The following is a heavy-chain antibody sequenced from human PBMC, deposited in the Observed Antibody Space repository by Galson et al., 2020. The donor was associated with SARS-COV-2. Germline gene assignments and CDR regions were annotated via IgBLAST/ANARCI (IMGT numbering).Heavy chain of an antibody. CDR1: GFTFSSYA. D-gene: IGHD3-22*01. V-gene: IGHV3-23*01. CDR3: AKDMLQLRYRYNDYVSSGYYRVYFDC. J-gene: IGHJ4*02. Sequence: GGSLRLSCAASGFTFSSYAMSWVRQAPGKGLEWVSAISGSGSSTYYADSVKGRFTISRDNSKNTLYLQMNSLRAEDTAVYYCAKDMLQLRYRYNDYVSSGYYRVYFDCCGQGSLVTVSS. CDR2: ISGSGSST.